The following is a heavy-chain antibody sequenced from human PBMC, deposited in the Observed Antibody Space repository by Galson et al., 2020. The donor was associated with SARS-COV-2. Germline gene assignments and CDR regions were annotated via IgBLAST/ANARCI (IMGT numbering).Heavy chain of an antibody. V-gene: IGHV3-30*04. CDR3: ARVSPGTTYYYMDV. D-gene: IGHD1-7*01. CDR1: GFTFSSYA. J-gene: IGHJ6*03. Sequence: GGSLRLSCAASGFTFSSYAMHWVRQAPGKGLEWVAVISYDGSNKYYSYSVKGRFTISRDNSKNTLYLQMNSLRAEDTAVYYCARVSPGTTYYYMDVWGKGTTVTVSS. CDR2: ISYDGSNK.